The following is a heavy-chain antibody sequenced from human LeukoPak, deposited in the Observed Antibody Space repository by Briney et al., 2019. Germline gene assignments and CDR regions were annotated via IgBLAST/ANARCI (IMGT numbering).Heavy chain of an antibody. CDR3: ARGIMAAAGTGGSDY. CDR1: GYTFTGYY. CDR2: INPNSGGT. J-gene: IGHJ4*02. Sequence: ASVKVSCKASGYTFTGYYMHCVRQAPGQGLEWMGWINPNSGGTNYAQKFQGRVTMTRDTSISTAYMELSRLRSDDTAVYYCARGIMAAAGTGGSDYWGQGTLVTVSS. V-gene: IGHV1-2*02. D-gene: IGHD6-13*01.